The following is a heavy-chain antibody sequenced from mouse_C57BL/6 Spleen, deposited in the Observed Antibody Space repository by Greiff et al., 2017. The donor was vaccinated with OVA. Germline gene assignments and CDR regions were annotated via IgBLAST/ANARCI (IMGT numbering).Heavy chain of an antibody. V-gene: IGHV5-12*01. CDR3: ARPFITTDYAMDY. Sequence: EVKLQESGGGLVQPGGSLKLSCAASGFTFSDYYMYWVRQTPEKRLEWVAYISNGGGSPYYPDTVKGRFTISRDNAKNTLDLQMSRLKAEDTAMYYCARPFITTDYAMDYWGQGTSVTVSS. D-gene: IGHD1-1*01. CDR2: ISNGGGSP. CDR1: GFTFSDYY. J-gene: IGHJ4*01.